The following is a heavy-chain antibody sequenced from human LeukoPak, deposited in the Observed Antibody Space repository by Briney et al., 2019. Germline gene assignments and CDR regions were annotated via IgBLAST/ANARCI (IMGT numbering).Heavy chain of an antibody. J-gene: IGHJ4*02. CDR1: GFTFSSYT. Sequence: GGSLRLSCAASGFTFSSYTMNWVRQARGKGLEWVSSISGSSTYISYADSVKGRITISRDNAKNSLYLQMNSLRAEDTAVYYCARGGDSSSWYKADYWGQGTLVTVSS. D-gene: IGHD6-13*01. CDR2: ISGSSTYI. V-gene: IGHV3-21*01. CDR3: ARGGDSSSWYKADY.